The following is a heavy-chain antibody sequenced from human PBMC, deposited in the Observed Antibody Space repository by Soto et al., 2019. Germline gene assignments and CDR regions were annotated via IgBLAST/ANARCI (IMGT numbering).Heavy chain of an antibody. CDR3: ARDPIFSLTMVRGGTMDV. CDR1: GFTFSSYG. V-gene: IGHV3-33*01. Sequence: PGGSLRLSCAASGFTFSSYGMHWVRQAPGKGLEWVAVIWYDGSNKYYADSVKGRFTISRDNSKNTLYLQMNSLRAEDTAVYYCARDPIFSLTMVRGGTMDVWDKGTTVTVSS. J-gene: IGHJ6*03. CDR2: IWYDGSNK. D-gene: IGHD3-10*01.